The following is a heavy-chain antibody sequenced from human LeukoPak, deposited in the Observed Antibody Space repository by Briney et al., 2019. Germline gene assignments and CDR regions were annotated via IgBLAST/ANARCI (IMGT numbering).Heavy chain of an antibody. CDR1: GGTFSSYA. J-gene: IGHJ4*02. Sequence: SVKVSCKASGGTFSSYAISWVRQAPGQGLEWMGGIIPIFGTANYAQKFQGRVTITADESTSTAYMELSSLRSEDTAVYYCARESSGYDWFDYWGQGTLVTVSS. CDR2: IIPIFGTA. CDR3: ARESSGYDWFDY. V-gene: IGHV1-69*13. D-gene: IGHD5-12*01.